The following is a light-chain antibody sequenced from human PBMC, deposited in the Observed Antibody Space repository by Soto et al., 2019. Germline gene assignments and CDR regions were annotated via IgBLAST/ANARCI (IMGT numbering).Light chain of an antibody. CDR2: GEY. Sequence: EILMTQSTATLSLSPGARCTRSRLALQSFSSNLSWYQQKPGQAPRLLIYGEYTRATGIKDRFSGSGSGTEFTLTISSMQSEDFAVYYCKPYNNWPRTFGTGTKVDIK. J-gene: IGKJ1*01. CDR3: KPYNNWPRT. CDR1: QSFSSN. V-gene: IGKV3-15*01.